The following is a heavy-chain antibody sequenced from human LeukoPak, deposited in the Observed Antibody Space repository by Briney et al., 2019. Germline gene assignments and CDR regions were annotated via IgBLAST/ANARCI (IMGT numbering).Heavy chain of an antibody. V-gene: IGHV3-74*01. CDR1: GFTFSNYW. J-gene: IGHJ3*02. D-gene: IGHD1-26*01. CDR3: LTVVETTIAAFDI. CDR2: IDANAKTT. Sequence: GGSLRLSCAASGFTFSNYWLHWVRQAPGKGLVWVSRIDANAKTTSYADSVKGRFTISTDNAKKTLYLQMNSLRVEDTAVYYCLTVVETTIAAFDIWGQGTMVTVS.